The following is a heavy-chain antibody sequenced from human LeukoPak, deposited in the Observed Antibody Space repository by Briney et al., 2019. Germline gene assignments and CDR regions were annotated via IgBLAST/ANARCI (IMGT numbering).Heavy chain of an antibody. J-gene: IGHJ4*02. Sequence: SETLSLTCTVSGGSISSYYWSWIRQPPGKGLEWIGYIYYSGSTNYNPSLKSRVTISVDTSKNQFSLKLSSVTAADTAVYYCARGHYDILTGYFYWGQGTLVTVSS. V-gene: IGHV4-59*01. CDR1: GGSISSYY. CDR3: ARGHYDILTGYFY. D-gene: IGHD3-9*01. CDR2: IYYSGST.